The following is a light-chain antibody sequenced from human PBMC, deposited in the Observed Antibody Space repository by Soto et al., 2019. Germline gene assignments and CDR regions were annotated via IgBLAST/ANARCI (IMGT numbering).Light chain of an antibody. CDR1: SSNIGAGYD. V-gene: IGLV1-40*01. Sequence: QSVLTQPPSVSGAPGQRVTISCTGSSSNIGAGYDVHWYQQLPGTAPKLLIQGNSNRPSGVPDRFSGSKSGTSASLAITGLQAVDEAEYYCQSYDSSLSGWVFGGGTKLTVL. CDR3: QSYDSSLSGWV. CDR2: GNS. J-gene: IGLJ3*02.